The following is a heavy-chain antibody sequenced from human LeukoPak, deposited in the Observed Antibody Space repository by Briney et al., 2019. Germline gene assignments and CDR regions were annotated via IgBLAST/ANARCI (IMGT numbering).Heavy chain of an antibody. J-gene: IGHJ3*02. CDR2: IYYSGST. Sequence: PSETLSLTCTVSGGSISSSSYYWGWIRQPPGKGLEWIGSIYYSGSTYYNPSLKSRVTISVDTSKNQFSLKLCSVTAADTAVYYCARPEDYAFDIWGQGTMVTVSS. V-gene: IGHV4-39*01. CDR3: ARPEDYAFDI. CDR1: GGSISSSSYY.